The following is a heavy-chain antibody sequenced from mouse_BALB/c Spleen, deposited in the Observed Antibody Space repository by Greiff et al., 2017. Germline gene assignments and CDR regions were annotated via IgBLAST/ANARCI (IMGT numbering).Heavy chain of an antibody. CDR2: IDPANGNT. V-gene: IGHV14-3*02. Sequence: VHVKQSGAELVKPGASVKLSCTASGFNIKDTYMYWVMQRPRQGLEWNGRIDPANGNTKYDPKFQGKATITADTSSNTAYLQLSSLTSEDTAVYYCARSSTARASYAMDDWGEGTSVTVSS. CDR3: ARSSTARASYAMDD. CDR1: GFNIKDTY. D-gene: IGHD3-1*01. J-gene: IGHJ4*01.